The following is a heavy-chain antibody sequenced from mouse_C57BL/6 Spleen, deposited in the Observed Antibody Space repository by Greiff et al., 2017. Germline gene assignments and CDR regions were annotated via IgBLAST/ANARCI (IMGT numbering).Heavy chain of an antibody. CDR1: GFTFSSYA. D-gene: IGHD1-1*01. CDR2: ISDGGSYT. V-gene: IGHV5-4*03. CDR3: ASDGTVVKGYFEY. Sequence: EVKLVESGGGLVKPGGSLKLSCAASGFTFSSYAMSWVRQTPEKRLEWVATISDGGSYTYYPDNVKGRFTISRDNAKNNLYLQMSHLKSEDTAMYYCASDGTVVKGYFEYWGQGTTLTVSS. J-gene: IGHJ2*01.